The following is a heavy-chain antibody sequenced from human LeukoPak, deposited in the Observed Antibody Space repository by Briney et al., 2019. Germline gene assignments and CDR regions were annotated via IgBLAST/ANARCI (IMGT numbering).Heavy chain of an antibody. CDR1: GFTFSSYS. CDR2: ISSSSSYI. CDR3: ARETDSGSYYLDY. D-gene: IGHD1-26*01. J-gene: IGHJ4*02. V-gene: IGHV3-21*01. Sequence: PGGSLRLSCAASGFTFSSYSMNWVRQAPEKGLEWVSSISSSSSYIYYADSVKGRFTISRDNAKNSLYLQMNSLRGEDTAVYYCARETDSGSYYLDYWGQGTLVTVSS.